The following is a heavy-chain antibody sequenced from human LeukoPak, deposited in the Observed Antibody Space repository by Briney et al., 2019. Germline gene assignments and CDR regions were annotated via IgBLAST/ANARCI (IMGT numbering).Heavy chain of an antibody. V-gene: IGHV1-18*01. D-gene: IGHD6-13*01. Sequence: EASVKVSCKASGYTFTSYGISWVRQAPGQGLEWMGWISAYNGNTNYAQKLQGRVTMTTDTSTSTAYMELRSLRSDDTAVYYCARDVFDSSWSSSFDYWGQGTLVTVSS. J-gene: IGHJ4*02. CDR1: GYTFTSYG. CDR3: ARDVFDSSWSSSFDY. CDR2: ISAYNGNT.